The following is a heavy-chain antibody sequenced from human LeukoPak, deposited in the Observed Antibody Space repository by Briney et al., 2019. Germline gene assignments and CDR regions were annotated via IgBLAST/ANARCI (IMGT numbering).Heavy chain of an antibody. D-gene: IGHD6-19*01. V-gene: IGHV3-9*01. Sequence: PGGSLRLSCAASGFTFDDYAMHWVRQAPGKGLEWVSGISWNSGSIGYADSVKGRFTVSRDNAKNSLYLHMNSLRTEDTALYYCAKASVSPVAGGDWFDPWGQGTLVTVSS. CDR1: GFTFDDYA. CDR3: AKASVSPVAGGDWFDP. J-gene: IGHJ5*02. CDR2: ISWNSGSI.